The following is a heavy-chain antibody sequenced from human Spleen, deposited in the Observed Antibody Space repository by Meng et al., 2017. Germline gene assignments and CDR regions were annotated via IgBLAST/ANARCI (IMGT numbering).Heavy chain of an antibody. V-gene: IGHV3-9*03. CDR1: GFTFDDYA. D-gene: IGHD1-26*01. CDR3: AKDAKTRGSYLYYFDY. J-gene: IGHJ4*02. Sequence: GGSLRLSCAASGFTFDDYAMHWVRQAPGKGLEWVSGISWNSGSIGYADSVKGRFTISRDNAKNSLYLQMNSLRAEDMALYYCAKDAKTRGSYLYYFDYWGQGTLVTVSS. CDR2: ISWNSGSI.